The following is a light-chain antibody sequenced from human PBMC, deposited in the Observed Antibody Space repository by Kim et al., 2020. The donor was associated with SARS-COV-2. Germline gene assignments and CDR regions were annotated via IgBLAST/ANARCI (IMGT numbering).Light chain of an antibody. CDR2: EVS. V-gene: IGLV2-8*01. Sequence: SSLPPPPSASGSPGQSVTISCTGTSSDVGGYNYVSWYQQHPGKAPKLMIYEVSKRPSGVPDRFSGSKSGNTASLPVSGLQAEDEADYYCSSYAGSNNVFGTGTKVTGL. CDR3: SSYAGSNNV. J-gene: IGLJ1*01. CDR1: SSDVGGYNY.